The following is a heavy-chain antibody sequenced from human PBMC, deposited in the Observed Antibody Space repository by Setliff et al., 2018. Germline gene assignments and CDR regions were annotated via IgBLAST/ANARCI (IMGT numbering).Heavy chain of an antibody. Sequence: SETLSLTCTVSGGSITSHSYYWAWIRQPPGKGLEWTGSIYYDGRTFSHPSLRSRVTVSVDTSKNQFSLKLSSVTAAGTAVYYCARDLGSSGWSYHDAFDIWGRGTMVTVSS. J-gene: IGHJ3*02. CDR1: GGSITSHSYY. V-gene: IGHV4-39*07. CDR3: ARDLGSSGWSYHDAFDI. D-gene: IGHD6-19*01. CDR2: IYYDGRT.